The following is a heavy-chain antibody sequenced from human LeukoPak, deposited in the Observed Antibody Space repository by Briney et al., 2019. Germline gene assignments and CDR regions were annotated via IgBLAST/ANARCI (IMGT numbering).Heavy chain of an antibody. CDR3: AKDCSSTSCPTSDY. D-gene: IGHD2-2*01. Sequence: GGSLRLSCAASGFTFSRYAMHWVRQAPGKGLEWVAVISYDGSNEYYAESVKGRFTISRDSSENTLYLEMNSLRAEDTAVYYCAKDCSSTSCPTSDYWGQGTLVTVSS. CDR1: GFTFSRYA. J-gene: IGHJ4*02. V-gene: IGHV3-30-3*01. CDR2: ISYDGSNE.